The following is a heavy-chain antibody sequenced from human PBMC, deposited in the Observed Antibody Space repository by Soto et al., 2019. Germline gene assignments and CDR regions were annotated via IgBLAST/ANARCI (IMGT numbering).Heavy chain of an antibody. CDR1: GFTFSIYW. CDR2: INSDGTTT. J-gene: IGHJ4*02. D-gene: IGHD3-16*01. V-gene: IGHV3-74*01. CDR3: ARDLTGLVFDY. Sequence: LRLSCAASGFTFSIYWMHWVRQAPGKELMWVSRINSDGTTTTYADSVEGRFTISRDNAKNTVFLQMNSLRAEDTAVYFCARDLTGLVFDYWGQGTPVTVS.